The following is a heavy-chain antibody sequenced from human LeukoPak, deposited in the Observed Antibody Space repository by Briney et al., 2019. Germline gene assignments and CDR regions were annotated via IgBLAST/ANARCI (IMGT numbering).Heavy chain of an antibody. D-gene: IGHD2-15*01. Sequence: PGGSLRLSCAASGFTFSSYGMHWVRQAPGMGLEGVAVISYEGNNKYYADSVQGRFTISRDNSKNTLYLQMNSLRAEDTAVYYCAKSKWYVGGHLDYWGQGTLVTVSS. CDR1: GFTFSSYG. J-gene: IGHJ4*02. CDR2: ISYEGNNK. V-gene: IGHV3-30*18. CDR3: AKSKWYVGGHLDY.